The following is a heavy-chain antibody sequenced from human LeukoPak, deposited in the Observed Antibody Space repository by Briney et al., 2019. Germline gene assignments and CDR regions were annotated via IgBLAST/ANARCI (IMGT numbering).Heavy chain of an antibody. V-gene: IGHV3-23*01. J-gene: IGHJ4*02. CDR2: ITGSSGIT. CDR3: AKDRGFVAAAGSDY. D-gene: IGHD6-13*01. CDR1: GFTFSSYA. Sequence: GGSLRLSCAASGFTFSSYAMSWVRQAPGKGLEWVSAITGSSGITYYADSVKGRFTISRDDSKNTLYLQMNSLRAEDTAVYYCAKDRGFVAAAGSDYWGQGTLVTVSS.